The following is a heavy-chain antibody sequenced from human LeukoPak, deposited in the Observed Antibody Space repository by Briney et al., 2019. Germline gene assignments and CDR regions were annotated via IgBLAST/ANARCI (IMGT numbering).Heavy chain of an antibody. CDR1: GYTFTSYG. CDR2: ISAYNGNT. J-gene: IGHJ4*02. V-gene: IGHV1-18*01. Sequence: ASVKVSCKASGYTFTSYGISWVRQAPGQGLEWMGWISAYNGNTNYAQKLQGRVTMTTDTSTSTAYMELRSLRSDDTAVYYCAKTRRGSSGYWGIYWGQGTLVTVSS. CDR3: AKTRRGSSGYWGIY. D-gene: IGHD3-22*01.